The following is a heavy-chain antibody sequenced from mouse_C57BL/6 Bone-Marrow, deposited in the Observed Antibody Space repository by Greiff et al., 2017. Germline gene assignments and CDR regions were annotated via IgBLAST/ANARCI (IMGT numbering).Heavy chain of an antibody. D-gene: IGHD4-1*01. CDR3: ARKGNWDYFDD. V-gene: IGHV2-2*01. J-gene: IGHJ2*01. CDR1: GFSLTSYG. CDR2: IWSGGSK. Sequence: VQLQQSGPGLVQPSQSLSITCTVSGFSLTSYGVHWVRQSPGKGLEWLGVIWSGGSKDYNAAFISRLSISKDNSKSQVFFKINSLQADDTAIYYCARKGNWDYFDDWGQGTTLTVSS.